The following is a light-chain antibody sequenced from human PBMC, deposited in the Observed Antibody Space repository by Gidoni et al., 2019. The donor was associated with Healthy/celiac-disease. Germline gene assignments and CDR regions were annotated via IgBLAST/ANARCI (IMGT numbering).Light chain of an antibody. Sequence: EIVMTQSPATLSVSPGERATLSCRASQSVSSNLAWYQQKPGQVPRLLIYGASTRATGIPARFSGSGSGTEFTLTISSLQSEDFAVYYCQQYKNWPPYTFGQGTKLEIK. CDR2: GAS. V-gene: IGKV3-15*01. J-gene: IGKJ2*01. CDR3: QQYKNWPPYT. CDR1: QSVSSN.